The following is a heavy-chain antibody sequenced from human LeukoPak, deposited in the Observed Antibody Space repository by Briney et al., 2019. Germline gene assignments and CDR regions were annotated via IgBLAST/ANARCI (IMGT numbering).Heavy chain of an antibody. V-gene: IGHV3-7*05. CDR1: GFTFSIYW. Sequence: GGSLRLSCAASGFTFSIYWMTWVRQAPGKGLEWVAIIKEDGTEKQYVDSVKGRFSISRDNAKNSLYLQMNSLRAEDTALYYCAKRSDYGSNGNYFDSWGQGTPVTVSS. CDR2: IKEDGTEK. CDR3: AKRSDYGSNGNYFDS. D-gene: IGHD4-23*01. J-gene: IGHJ4*02.